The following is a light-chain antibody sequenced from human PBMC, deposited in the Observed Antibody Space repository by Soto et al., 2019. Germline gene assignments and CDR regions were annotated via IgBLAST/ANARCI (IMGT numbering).Light chain of an antibody. Sequence: QSALTQPPSVSGSPGQSVTIYCTGTSSDVGSYNRVSWYQQPPDTAHKLMIYEVSNRPSGVPDRFSGSKSGNTASLTIAGLQAEDEADYYCSSYTSSSTPVVFGGGTQLTVL. CDR2: EVS. CDR3: SSYTSSSTPVV. CDR1: SSDVGSYNR. J-gene: IGLJ2*01. V-gene: IGLV2-18*02.